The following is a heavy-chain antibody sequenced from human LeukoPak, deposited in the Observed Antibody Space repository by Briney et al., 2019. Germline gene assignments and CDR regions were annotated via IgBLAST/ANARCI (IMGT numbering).Heavy chain of an antibody. Sequence: GGSLRLSCAASGFTFNTYAMTWVRQAPGKGLEWVSAISGSGGSTYYADSVKGRFTISRDNSKNTLSLQMNSLRAEDTAVYYCAKASSESYYFGYWGQGTLVTVSS. D-gene: IGHD1-26*01. CDR3: AKASSESYYFGY. J-gene: IGHJ4*02. V-gene: IGHV3-23*01. CDR2: ISGSGGST. CDR1: GFTFNTYA.